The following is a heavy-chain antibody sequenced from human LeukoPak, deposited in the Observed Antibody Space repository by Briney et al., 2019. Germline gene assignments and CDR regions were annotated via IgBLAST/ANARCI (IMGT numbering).Heavy chain of an antibody. CDR2: ISAYNGNT. V-gene: IGHV1-18*01. CDR1: GYTFTSYG. D-gene: IGHD2/OR15-2a*01. CDR3: ARLATFGSYYYYGMDV. Sequence: ASVKVSCKASGYTFTSYGISWVRQAPGQGLEWMGWISAYNGNTNYAQKLQGRVTMTTDTSTSTAYMELRSLRSDDTAVYYCARLATFGSYYYYGMDVWGQGTTVTVS. J-gene: IGHJ6*02.